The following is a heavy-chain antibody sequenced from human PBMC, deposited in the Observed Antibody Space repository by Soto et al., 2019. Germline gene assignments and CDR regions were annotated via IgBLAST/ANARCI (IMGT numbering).Heavy chain of an antibody. CDR2: ISSSSSYI. J-gene: IGHJ6*02. Sequence: EVQLVESGGGLVKPGGSLRLSCAASGFTFSSYSMNWVRQAPGKGLEWVSSISSSSSYIYYADSVKGRFTISRDNAKNSLYLQMNSLRAEDTAVYYCARPRYSSGGYRYYYYGMDVWGQGTTVTVSS. V-gene: IGHV3-21*01. CDR3: ARPRYSSGGYRYYYYGMDV. D-gene: IGHD6-19*01. CDR1: GFTFSSYS.